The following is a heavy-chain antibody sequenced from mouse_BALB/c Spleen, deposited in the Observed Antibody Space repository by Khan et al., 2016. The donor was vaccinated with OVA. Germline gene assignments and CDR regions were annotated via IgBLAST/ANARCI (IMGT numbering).Heavy chain of an antibody. CDR1: GYTFTTYW. CDR2: IDPSTGYT. Sequence: QVQLQQSGAELAKPGASVKMSCKASGYTFTTYWMHWVKQRPGQGLEWIGYIDPSTGYTEYNQKFKDKATLTTDKSSITAYMKRSSLTSKDSAVYYCARREQYNIFAYWGQGTLVTVSS. CDR3: ARREQYNIFAY. V-gene: IGHV1-7*01. J-gene: IGHJ3*01. D-gene: IGHD1-3*01.